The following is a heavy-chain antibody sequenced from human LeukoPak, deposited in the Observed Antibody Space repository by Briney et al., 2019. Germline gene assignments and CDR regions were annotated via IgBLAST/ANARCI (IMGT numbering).Heavy chain of an antibody. Sequence: PGGSLRLSCAASGFTFSSYEMNWFRQAPGKGLEWISYISSGGSTMYYADSVKGRFTISRDNAKNSLSLQMDSLRADDTAVYYCARDPDAVASHLDYWDQGTLVTVSS. J-gene: IGHJ4*02. CDR3: ARDPDAVASHLDY. V-gene: IGHV3-48*03. CDR2: ISSGGSTM. CDR1: GFTFSSYE.